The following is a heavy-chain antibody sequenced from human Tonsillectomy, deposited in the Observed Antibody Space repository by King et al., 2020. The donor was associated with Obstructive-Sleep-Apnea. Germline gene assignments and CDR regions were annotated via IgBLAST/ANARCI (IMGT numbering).Heavy chain of an antibody. CDR1: GGSISSSNW. CDR3: ARTGYCSSTSCYAYYYGMDV. V-gene: IGHV4-4*02. Sequence: VQLQESGPGLVKPSGTLSLTCAVSGGSISSSNWWSWVRQPPGKGLEWIGEKDHSGGTNYKPSLKSGVTISVDKSKNQFSLKLSPVTAADTAVYYCARTGYCSSTSCYAYYYGMDVWGQGTTVTVSS. D-gene: IGHD2-2*01. CDR2: KDHSGGT. J-gene: IGHJ6*02.